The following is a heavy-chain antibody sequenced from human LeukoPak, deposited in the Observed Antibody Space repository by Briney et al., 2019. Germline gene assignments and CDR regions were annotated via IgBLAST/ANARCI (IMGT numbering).Heavy chain of an antibody. D-gene: IGHD6-13*01. CDR2: IYYSGRT. CDR1: GGSISSSSYY. CDR3: ARRRGSSWYVSFDY. Sequence: SETLSLTCTVSGGSISSSSYYWGGIRQPPGKGLAWVGRIYYSGRTYYNPSLKSRVTISVDTSKKQFSLKLSAVTSADTAVYYCARRRGSSWYVSFDYWGQGTLVTVSS. J-gene: IGHJ4*02. V-gene: IGHV4-39*01.